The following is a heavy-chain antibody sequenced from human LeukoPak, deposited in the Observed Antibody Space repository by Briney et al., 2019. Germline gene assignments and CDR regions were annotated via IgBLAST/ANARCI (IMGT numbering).Heavy chain of an antibody. J-gene: IGHJ4*02. V-gene: IGHV1-2*02. CDR2: INPSGGST. CDR3: ARRFGSGSYGEDDY. D-gene: IGHD3-10*01. Sequence: ASVKVSCKASGYTFTGYYMHWVRQAPGQGLEWMGIINPSGGSTSYAQKFQGRVTMTRDTSISTAYMELSRLRSDDTAVYYCARRFGSGSYGEDDYWGQGTLVTVSS. CDR1: GYTFTGYY.